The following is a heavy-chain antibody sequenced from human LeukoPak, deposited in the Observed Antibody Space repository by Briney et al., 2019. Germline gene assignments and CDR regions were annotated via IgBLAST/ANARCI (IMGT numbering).Heavy chain of an antibody. CDR1: GFTFGDYA. Sequence: LRLSCTASGFTFGDYAMSWFRQAPGKGLEWVGFIRSKAYGGTTEYAASVKGRFTISRDDSKSIAYLQMNSLKTEDTAVYYCTRDFFGSISRYWGQGTLVTVSS. D-gene: IGHD3-3*02. V-gene: IGHV3-49*03. CDR2: IRSKAYGGTT. CDR3: TRDFFGSISRY. J-gene: IGHJ4*02.